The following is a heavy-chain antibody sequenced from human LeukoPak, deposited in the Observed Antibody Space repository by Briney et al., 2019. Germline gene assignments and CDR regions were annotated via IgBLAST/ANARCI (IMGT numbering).Heavy chain of an antibody. V-gene: IGHV3-7*04. J-gene: IGHJ4*02. D-gene: IGHD7-27*01. Sequence: GGSLRLSCAAPGFTFSSYWMSWVRQAPGKGLEWVANIKQDGSEKQHVDSVKGRFAISRDNAENSLYLQMNSLKAEDTAVYYCGRFTRSGDSVYWGQGTLVTVSS. CDR3: GRFTRSGDSVY. CDR2: IKQDGSEK. CDR1: GFTFSSYW.